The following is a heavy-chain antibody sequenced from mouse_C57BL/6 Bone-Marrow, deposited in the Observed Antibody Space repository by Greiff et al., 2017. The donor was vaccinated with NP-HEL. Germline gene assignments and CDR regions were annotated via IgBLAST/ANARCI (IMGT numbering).Heavy chain of an antibody. CDR3: ARENYYGSTDY. V-gene: IGHV5-16*01. Sequence: EVKVVESEGGLVQPGSSMKLSCTASGFTFSDYYMAWVRQVPEKGLEWVANINYDGSSTYYLDSLKSRFIISRDNAKNILYLQMSSLKSEDTAKYYCARENYYGSTDYWGQGTTLTVSS. J-gene: IGHJ2*01. CDR2: INYDGSST. CDR1: GFTFSDYY. D-gene: IGHD1-1*01.